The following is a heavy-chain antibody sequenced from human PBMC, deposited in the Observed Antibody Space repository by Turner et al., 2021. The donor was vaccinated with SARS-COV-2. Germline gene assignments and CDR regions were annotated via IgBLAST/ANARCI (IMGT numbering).Heavy chain of an antibody. CDR3: ARGRIMITFGGVIPNWFDP. CDR1: GGSISSSSYY. CDR2: IYYSGST. J-gene: IGHJ5*02. Sequence: QLQLQESGPGLVKPSETLSLTCTVPGGSISSSSYYWGWFRQPPGKGLEWIGSIYYSGSTYYNPSLKSRVTISVDTSKNQFSLKLSSVTAADTAVYYCARGRIMITFGGVIPNWFDPWGQGTLVTVSS. V-gene: IGHV4-39*01. D-gene: IGHD3-16*02.